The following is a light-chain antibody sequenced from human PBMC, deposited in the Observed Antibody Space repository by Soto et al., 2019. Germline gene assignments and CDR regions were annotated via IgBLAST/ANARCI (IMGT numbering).Light chain of an antibody. J-gene: IGKJ5*01. V-gene: IGKV4-1*01. CDR1: QSVLYSSNNENY. Sequence: DVVSTQSPDSLAVSLGERATINCKSSQSVLYSSNNENYLAWYQQKPGQPPKLLIYRASTRESGVPDRFSGSGSGTDFTLTISSMQAEDVAVYYCQQYYNNVALGQGTRLEIK. CDR3: QQYYNNVA. CDR2: RAS.